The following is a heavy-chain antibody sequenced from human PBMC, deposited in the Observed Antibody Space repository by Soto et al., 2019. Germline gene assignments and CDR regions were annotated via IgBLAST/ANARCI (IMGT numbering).Heavy chain of an antibody. CDR2: INAGNGNT. D-gene: IGHD3-3*01. Sequence: MRSPYQATGQRLEWMGWINAGNGNTKYSQKFQGRVTITRDTSASTAYMELRSLRSEDTAVYYCARDHRVAASLPSANRTRVPGEVLEFWVQGT. J-gene: IGHJ6*01. V-gene: IGHV1-3*01. CDR3: ARDHRVAASLPSANRTRVPGEVLEF.